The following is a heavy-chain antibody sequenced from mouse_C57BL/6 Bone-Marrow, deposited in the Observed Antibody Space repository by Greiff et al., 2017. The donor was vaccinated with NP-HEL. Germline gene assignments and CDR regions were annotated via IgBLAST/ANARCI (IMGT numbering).Heavy chain of an antibody. CDR2: ISSGSSTI. Sequence: EVKLVEPGGGLVKPGGSLKLSCAASGFTFSDYGMHWVRQAPEKGLEWVAYISSGSSTIYYADTVKGRFTISRDNAKNTLFLQMTSLRSEDTAMYYCARPAVYYGSSPDAMDYWGQGTSVTVSS. V-gene: IGHV5-17*01. D-gene: IGHD1-1*01. CDR3: ARPAVYYGSSPDAMDY. J-gene: IGHJ4*01. CDR1: GFTFSDYG.